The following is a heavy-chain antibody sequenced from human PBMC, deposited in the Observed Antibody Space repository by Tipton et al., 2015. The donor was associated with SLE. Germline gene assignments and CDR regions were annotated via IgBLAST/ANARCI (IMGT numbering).Heavy chain of an antibody. CDR3: AKSVPSRYYYDH. D-gene: IGHD1-14*01. CDR2: ISGGGETT. Sequence: SLRLSCAASGFIFTSYAINWVRQAPGKGVEWVSGISGGGETTFYADSVKGRFTISRDNFKNTLYLQMNSLRVEDTAMYYCAKSVPSRYYYDHWGQGVLVTVSS. CDR1: GFIFTSYA. V-gene: IGHV3-23*01. J-gene: IGHJ4*02.